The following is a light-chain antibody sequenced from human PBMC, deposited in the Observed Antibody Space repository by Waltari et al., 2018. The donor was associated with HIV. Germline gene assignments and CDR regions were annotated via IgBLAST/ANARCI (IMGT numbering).Light chain of an antibody. CDR1: NLSHNY. CDR2: QDR. Sequence: SYDLTQAPSLSVSPGQAAKIPCSGFNLSHNYVSWYQQKPGQSPLLLIFQDRKRPSGIPERFSGSSSGNTATLTISGTQAMDEADYYCQAWDSSTAIFGGGTKLTVL. CDR3: QAWDSSTAI. V-gene: IGLV3-1*01. J-gene: IGLJ2*01.